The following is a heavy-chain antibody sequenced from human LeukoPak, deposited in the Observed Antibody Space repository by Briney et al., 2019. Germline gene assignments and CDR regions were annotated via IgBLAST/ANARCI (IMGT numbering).Heavy chain of an antibody. CDR1: GGSFSGYY. V-gene: IGHV4-34*01. Sequence: SETLSLTCAVYGGSFSGYYWSWIRQPPGKGLEWIGEINHSGSTNYNPSLKSRVTISVDTSKNQFSLKLSSVTAADTAVYYCARGDYYYDSSGYYASFDPWGQGTLVTVSS. D-gene: IGHD3-22*01. CDR2: INHSGST. CDR3: ARGDYYYDSSGYYASFDP. J-gene: IGHJ5*02.